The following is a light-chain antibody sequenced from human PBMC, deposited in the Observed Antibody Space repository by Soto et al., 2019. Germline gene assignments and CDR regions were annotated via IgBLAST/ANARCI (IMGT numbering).Light chain of an antibody. V-gene: IGKV1-39*01. J-gene: IGKJ1*01. CDR2: AAS. CDR1: QSMGSY. Sequence: DIQMTQSPSSLSASVGDRVTITCRAGQSMGSYLNWYQQKPGKAPKLLIYAASSLQSGVPSRISGRGSGTEFTLTISSLQPEDCATYYCQQSYNTPWTFGQGTRVEVK. CDR3: QQSYNTPWT.